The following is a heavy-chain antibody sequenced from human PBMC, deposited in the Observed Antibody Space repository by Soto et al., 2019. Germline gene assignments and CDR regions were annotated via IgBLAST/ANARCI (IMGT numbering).Heavy chain of an antibody. V-gene: IGHV1-69*06. D-gene: IGHD3-10*01. CDR3: ARDRGVREVTHYYYYGMDV. J-gene: IGHJ6*02. Sequence: QVQLVQSGAEVKKPGSSVKVSCKASGGTFSSYAISWVRQAPGQGLEWMGGIIPIFGTANYAQKFQGRVTTTADKSTSTAYMELSTLRSEDTAVYYCARDRGVREVTHYYYYGMDVWGQGTTVTVSS. CDR2: IIPIFGTA. CDR1: GGTFSSYA.